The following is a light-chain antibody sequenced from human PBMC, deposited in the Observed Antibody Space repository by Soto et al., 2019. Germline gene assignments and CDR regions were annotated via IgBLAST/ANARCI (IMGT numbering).Light chain of an antibody. V-gene: IGKV4-1*01. J-gene: IGKJ4*01. CDR1: QSVFYSSNNKNY. CDR3: QQYYSTPLT. CDR2: WAS. Sequence: DIVMTQSPDSLAVCLGERATINCKSSQSVFYSSNNKNYLAWYQQRPGQPPKLLIYWASTRESGVPDRFSGSGSGTDFTLTISSLQAADVAVYYCQQYYSTPLTFGGGTEVEIK.